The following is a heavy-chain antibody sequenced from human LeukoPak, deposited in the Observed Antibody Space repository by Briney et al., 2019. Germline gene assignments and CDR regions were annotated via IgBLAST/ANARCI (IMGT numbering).Heavy chain of an antibody. CDR1: GFTFSNYW. Sequence: GGSLRLSCFGSGFTFSNYWMTWLRQAPGEGLEWVANIKEDGSVIYYADSVRGRFTISRDNAKNSLYLQMYSLRVEDTAVYYCATGRWYGEFAGSGFDDWGQGILATVSS. D-gene: IGHD3-10*01. CDR3: ATGRWYGEFAGSGFDD. V-gene: IGHV3-7*01. CDR2: IKEDGSVI. J-gene: IGHJ4*02.